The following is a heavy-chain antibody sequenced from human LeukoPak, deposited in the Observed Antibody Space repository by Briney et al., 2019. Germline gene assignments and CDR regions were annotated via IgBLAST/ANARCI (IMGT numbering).Heavy chain of an antibody. V-gene: IGHV1-2*02. CDR2: INPNSGGT. D-gene: IGHD5-12*01. J-gene: IGHJ4*02. Sequence: GASVKVSCKASGYTFTGYYMHWVRQAPGQGLEWMGWINPNSGGTNYAQKFQGRVTMTRDTSISTAYMELSRLRPDDTAVYYCAGVYSGYDPQFYFDYWGQGTLVTVSS. CDR3: AGVYSGYDPQFYFDY. CDR1: GYTFTGYY.